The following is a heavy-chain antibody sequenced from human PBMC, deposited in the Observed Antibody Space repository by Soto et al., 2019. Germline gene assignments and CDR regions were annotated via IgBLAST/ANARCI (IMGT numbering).Heavy chain of an antibody. V-gene: IGHV3-21*01. CDR2: ISSSSSYI. Sequence: GGSLRLSCAASGFTFSSYSMNWVRQAPGKGLEWVSSISSSSSYIYYADSVKGRFTISRDNAKNSLYLQMNSLRAEDTAVYYCARDRGNYYGSGSIVDYWGQGTLVTVSS. D-gene: IGHD3-10*01. CDR3: ARDRGNYYGSGSIVDY. CDR1: GFTFSSYS. J-gene: IGHJ4*02.